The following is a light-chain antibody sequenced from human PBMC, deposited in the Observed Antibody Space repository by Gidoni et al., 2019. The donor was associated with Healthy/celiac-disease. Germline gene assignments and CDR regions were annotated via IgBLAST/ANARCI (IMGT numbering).Light chain of an antibody. Sequence: DIQMTQSPSSLSASVGDRVTIPCRASQSISSYLYWYQQKPGKAPKLLIYAASSLQSGVPSRFSGSGSGTDFTLTISSLQPEDFATYYCQQSYSTPHTFGQGTKLEIK. V-gene: IGKV1-39*01. CDR3: QQSYSTPHT. CDR2: AAS. CDR1: QSISSY. J-gene: IGKJ2*01.